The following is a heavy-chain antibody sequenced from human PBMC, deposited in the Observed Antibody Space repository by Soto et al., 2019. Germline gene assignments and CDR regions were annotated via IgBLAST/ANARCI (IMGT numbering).Heavy chain of an antibody. V-gene: IGHV4-34*01. CDR2: INHSGST. J-gene: IGHJ4*02. D-gene: IGHD2-2*01. CDR3: ARRGCSSTSSYDGYSYGSIDY. Sequence: SETLSLTCAVYGGSFSGYYWSWIRQPPGKGLEWIGEINHSGSTNYNPSLKSRVTISVDTSKNQFSLKLSSVTAADTAVYYCARRGCSSTSSYDGYSYGSIDYWGQGTLVTVSS. CDR1: GGSFSGYY.